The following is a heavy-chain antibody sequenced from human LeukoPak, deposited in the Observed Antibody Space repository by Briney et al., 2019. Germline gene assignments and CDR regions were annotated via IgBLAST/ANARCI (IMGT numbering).Heavy chain of an antibody. Sequence: GGSLRLSCAASGFNLSSYSMHWVRQTPEKGLEWVSSITTSHTYIYYADSVRGRFTISRDSAKNSLYLQMINLRAEDTAIYYCARGKGARHYDWLVKDYWGQGTLVTVSP. D-gene: IGHD3-9*01. V-gene: IGHV3-21*01. J-gene: IGHJ4*02. CDR2: ITTSHTYI. CDR1: GFNLSSYS. CDR3: ARGKGARHYDWLVKDY.